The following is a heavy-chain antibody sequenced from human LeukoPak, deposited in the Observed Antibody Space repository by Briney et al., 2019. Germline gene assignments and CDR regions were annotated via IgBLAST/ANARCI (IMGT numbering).Heavy chain of an antibody. CDR3: ARLSVVPAAMQFYYYYHMDV. CDR2: IFYSGST. J-gene: IGHJ6*03. V-gene: IGHV4-59*08. CDR1: GGSISSYY. D-gene: IGHD2-2*01. Sequence: PSETLSLTCTVSGGSISSYYWSWIRQPPGKGLEWIGYIFYSGSTNCNPSLKSRVTISVDTSKNQFSLKLSSVTAADTAVYYCARLSVVPAAMQFYYYYHMDVWGKGTTVTVSS.